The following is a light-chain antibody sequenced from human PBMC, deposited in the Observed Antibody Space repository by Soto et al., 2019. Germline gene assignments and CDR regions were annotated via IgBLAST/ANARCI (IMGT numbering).Light chain of an antibody. CDR2: GAS. CDR3: QQYGRSPLVT. J-gene: IGKJ5*01. CDR1: QSVSSSY. Sequence: EIVLTQSPGTLSLSPGERATLSCRASQSVSSSYLAWYQQKPGQAPRLLIYGASSRATGIPDRFSGSGSGTDFTHTISRLEPEDFAMYYCQQYGRSPLVTFGQGTRLEIK. V-gene: IGKV3-20*01.